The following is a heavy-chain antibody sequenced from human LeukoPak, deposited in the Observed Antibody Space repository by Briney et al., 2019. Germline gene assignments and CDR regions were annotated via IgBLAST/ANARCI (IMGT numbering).Heavy chain of an antibody. CDR2: IYYSGST. CDR1: GGSISSGGYY. D-gene: IGHD6-13*01. V-gene: IGHV4-31*11. J-gene: IGHJ5*02. CDR3: ARVRRSSSWYKWFDP. Sequence: PSETLSLTCAVSGGSISSGGYYWSWIRQHPGKGLEWIGYIYYSGSTYYNPSLKSRVTISVDTSKNQFSLKLSSVTAADTAVYYCARVRRSSSWYKWFDPWGQGTLVTVSS.